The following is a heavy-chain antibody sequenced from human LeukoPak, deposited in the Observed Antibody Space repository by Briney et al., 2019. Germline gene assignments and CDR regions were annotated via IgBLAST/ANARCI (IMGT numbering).Heavy chain of an antibody. V-gene: IGHV5-51*01. J-gene: IGHJ4*02. CDR2: IQPGDSES. CDR1: GSNFLNYW. CDR3: ARPGITGTLVMYY. D-gene: IGHD1-7*01. Sequence: GASLQISCKVSGSNFLNYWIAWVRPQPGKGLEWMGIIQPGDSESRYSPSFQGQVTISADKSISTAYLQWSSLKASDTAMYYCARPGITGTLVMYYWGQGTLVTVSS.